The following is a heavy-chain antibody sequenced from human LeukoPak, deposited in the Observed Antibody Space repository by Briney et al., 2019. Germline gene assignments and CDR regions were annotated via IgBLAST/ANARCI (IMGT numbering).Heavy chain of an antibody. CDR1: GGSISSYY. V-gene: IGHV4-59*01. D-gene: IGHD2-2*03. Sequence: SETLSLTCTVSGGSISSYYWSWIRQPPGKGLEWIGYIYYSGSTNYNPSLKSRVTISVDTSKNQFSLKLSSVTAADTAVYYCAKDLGFCGRTGGYRVVVFVIWGKGKMVTVPS. J-gene: IGHJ6*04. CDR2: IYYSGST. CDR3: AKDLGFCGRTGGYRVVVFVI.